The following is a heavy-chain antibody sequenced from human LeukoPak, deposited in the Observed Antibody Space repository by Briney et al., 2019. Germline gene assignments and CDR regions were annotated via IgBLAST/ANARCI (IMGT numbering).Heavy chain of an antibody. Sequence: PGGSLRLSCAASGFTFSNYAMHWVRQAPGKGLEYVSSVSSNGGLTYYADSVKGRFTISKDKSKNTVFLQMGSLRAEDTAVYYCAELGITMIGGVWGKGTTVTISS. CDR2: VSSNGGLT. CDR1: GFTFSNYA. CDR3: AELGITMIGGV. J-gene: IGHJ6*04. V-gene: IGHV3-64*02. D-gene: IGHD3-10*02.